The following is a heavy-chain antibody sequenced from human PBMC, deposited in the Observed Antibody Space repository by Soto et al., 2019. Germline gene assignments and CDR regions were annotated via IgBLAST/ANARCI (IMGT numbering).Heavy chain of an antibody. D-gene: IGHD2-15*01. J-gene: IGHJ5*02. CDR1: GFTFSSYA. V-gene: IGHV3-23*01. CDR2: ISGSGGST. Sequence: GGSLRLSCAASGFTFSSYAMSWVRQAPGKGLEWVSAISGSGGSTYYADSVKGRFTISRDNSKNTLYLQMNSLRAEDRAVYYCAKDRRGYCSGGSGYNSGRYNWFDPWGQGTLVTVSS. CDR3: AKDRRGYCSGGSGYNSGRYNWFDP.